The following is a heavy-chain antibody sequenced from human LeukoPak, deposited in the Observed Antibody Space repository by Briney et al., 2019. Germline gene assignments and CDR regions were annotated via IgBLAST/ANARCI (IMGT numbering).Heavy chain of an antibody. V-gene: IGHV3-48*01. J-gene: IGHJ6*02. CDR3: ARVGSRADYGDSRYYYYYYGMDV. CDR2: ISSSSSTI. Sequence: GGSLRLSCAASGFTFSSYSMNWVRQAPGKGLEWVSYISSSSSTIYYADSVKGRFTISRDNAKNSLYLQMNSLRAEDTAVYYCARVGSRADYGDSRYYYYYYGMDVWGQGTAVTVSS. D-gene: IGHD4-17*01. CDR1: GFTFSSYS.